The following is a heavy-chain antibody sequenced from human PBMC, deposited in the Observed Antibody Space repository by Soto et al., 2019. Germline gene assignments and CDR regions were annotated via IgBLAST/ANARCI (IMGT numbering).Heavy chain of an antibody. V-gene: IGHV3-7*01. CDR2: IKQDGSEK. J-gene: IGHJ4*02. D-gene: IGHD1-26*01. Sequence: GGSLRLSCAASGFTFSSYWMTWVRQAPGKGLEWVANIKQDGSEKYYVDSVRGLFTMSRDNAKNSLYLQMNSLRAEDTAVYYCARVVGATQMDFDYWGQGSLVTVSS. CDR1: GFTFSSYW. CDR3: ARVVGATQMDFDY.